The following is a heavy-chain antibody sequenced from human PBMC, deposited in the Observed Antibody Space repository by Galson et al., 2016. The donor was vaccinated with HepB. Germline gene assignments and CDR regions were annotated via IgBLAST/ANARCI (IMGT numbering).Heavy chain of an antibody. CDR2: INPGGGST. D-gene: IGHD6-19*01. CDR1: GYTFTSFY. Sequence: SVKVSCKASGYTFTSFYMHWVRQAPGQGLEWMGIINPGGGSTSYAQKFQGRVTMTRDTSTSTVYMELSSLRSEDTALYYCARDQEYSSGSRWGAFDSWGQGTMVTVSS. CDR3: ARDQEYSSGSRWGAFDS. J-gene: IGHJ3*02. V-gene: IGHV1-46*03.